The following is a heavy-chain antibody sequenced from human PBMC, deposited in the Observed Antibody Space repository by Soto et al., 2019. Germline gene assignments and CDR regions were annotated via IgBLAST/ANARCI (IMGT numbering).Heavy chain of an antibody. J-gene: IGHJ4*02. V-gene: IGHV4-34*01. CDR3: ARGLRCSRTSCHTN. D-gene: IGHD2-2*01. Sequence: QVQLQQWGAGLLKPAETLSLTCAVYGGSVSGYYWSWIRQPPAKGLEWIGEINHSGSTNYNPSLKSRVTIFVDTSKNQFSLKLSSETAADTAVYYCARGLRCSRTSCHTNWGQGTLVTVSS. CDR2: INHSGST. CDR1: GGSVSGYY.